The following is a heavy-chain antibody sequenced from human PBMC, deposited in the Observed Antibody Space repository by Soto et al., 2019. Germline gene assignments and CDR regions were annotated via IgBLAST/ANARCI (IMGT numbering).Heavy chain of an antibody. V-gene: IGHV1-69*13. CDR3: ARSLSKISCDYYYGMDV. CDR1: GGTFSSYA. CDR2: IIPIFGTA. Sequence: SVKVSCKASGGTFSSYAISWVRQAPGQGLEWMGGIIPIFGTANYAQKFQGRVTMTADASTSTAYMELSSLRSDDTAVYYCARSLSKISCDYYYGMDVWGQGTTVTVS. J-gene: IGHJ6*02.